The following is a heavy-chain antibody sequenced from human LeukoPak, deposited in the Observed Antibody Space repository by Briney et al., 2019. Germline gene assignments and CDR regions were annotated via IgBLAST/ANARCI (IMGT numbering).Heavy chain of an antibody. CDR1: GGSISSYY. CDR3: ARSSSASYHHAFGL. J-gene: IGHJ4*02. V-gene: IGHV4-59*12. CDR2: INDRGNT. D-gene: IGHD3-10*01. Sequence: SETLSLTCTVSGGSISSYYWSWLRQSPGKGLEWIAFINDRGNTNYIPSLMSRATISMDTSKSQFSLTLNSVTPADAGVYFCARSSSASYHHAFGLWGQGILVTVSP.